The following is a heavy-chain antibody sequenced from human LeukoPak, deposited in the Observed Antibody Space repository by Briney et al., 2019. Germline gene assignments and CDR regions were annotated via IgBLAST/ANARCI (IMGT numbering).Heavy chain of an antibody. J-gene: IGHJ3*02. V-gene: IGHV3-48*03. D-gene: IGHD4-23*01. CDR1: GFTFSSYE. CDR3: ARETTVVRAIFGAFDI. Sequence: GGSLRLSCAASGFTFSSYEMNWVRQAPGKGLEWVSYISSSGSTIYYADSVKGRFTISRDNAKNSLYLQMNSLRSDDTAVYYCARETTVVRAIFGAFDIWGQGTMVTVSS. CDR2: ISSSGSTI.